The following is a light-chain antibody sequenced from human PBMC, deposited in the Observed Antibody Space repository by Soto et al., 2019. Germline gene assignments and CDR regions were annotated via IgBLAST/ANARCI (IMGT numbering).Light chain of an antibody. CDR2: GAS. CDR1: QSVSSN. J-gene: IGKJ4*01. Sequence: EIVMTQSPATLSLSPGERATLSCRASQSVSSNLAWYQQRPGQAPRLLIYGASSRATGIPDRFSGSGSGTDFTLTINSLQSEDFAVYYCQQYDNWPVTFGGGTKVDIK. CDR3: QQYDNWPVT. V-gene: IGKV3D-15*01.